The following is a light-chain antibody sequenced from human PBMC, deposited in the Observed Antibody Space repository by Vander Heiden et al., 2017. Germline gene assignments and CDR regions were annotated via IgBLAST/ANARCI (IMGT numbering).Light chain of an antibody. J-gene: IGLJ2*01. CDR1: SSDVGSYNL. CDR2: EVS. Sequence: QSALTQPASVSASPGRSITISCTGTSSDVGSYNLVSWYQQHPGKAPKLMIYEVSKRPSGVSNRFSGSKSGNTASLTISGLQAEDEADYYCCSDAGSSTLVFGGGTKLTVL. CDR3: CSDAGSSTLV. V-gene: IGLV2-23*02.